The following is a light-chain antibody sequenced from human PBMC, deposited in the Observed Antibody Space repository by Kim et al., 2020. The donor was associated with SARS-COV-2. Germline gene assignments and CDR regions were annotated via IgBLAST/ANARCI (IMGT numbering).Light chain of an antibody. CDR1: QSVLYSSKNKNY. Sequence: RATINCKSSQSVLYSSKNKNYLAWYQQKPGQPPKLLIYWASTRESGVPDRFSGSGSGTDFTLTISSLQAEDVAVYYCQQYYSTPYSFGQGTKLEI. CDR3: QQYYSTPYS. J-gene: IGKJ2*03. V-gene: IGKV4-1*01. CDR2: WAS.